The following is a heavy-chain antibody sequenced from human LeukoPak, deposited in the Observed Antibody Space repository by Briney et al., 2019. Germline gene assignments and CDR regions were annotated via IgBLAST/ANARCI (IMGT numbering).Heavy chain of an antibody. CDR1: GYSISSGYY. Sequence: SETLSLTCTVSGYSISSGYYWGWIRQPPGKGLEWIGSIYHSGSTYYNPSLKSRVTISVDTSKNQFSLKLSSVTAADTAVYYCARDPGPEGYWGQGTLVTVSS. CDR3: ARDPGPEGY. V-gene: IGHV4-38-2*02. D-gene: IGHD1-14*01. CDR2: IYHSGST. J-gene: IGHJ4*02.